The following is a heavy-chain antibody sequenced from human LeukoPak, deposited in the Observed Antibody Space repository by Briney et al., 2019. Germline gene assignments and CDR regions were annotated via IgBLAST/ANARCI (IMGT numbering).Heavy chain of an antibody. CDR3: AKDVTMVRGSTPGYYYMDV. V-gene: IGHV3-43*01. J-gene: IGHJ6*03. CDR2: ISWDGRST. CDR1: GFTFDDYT. D-gene: IGHD3-10*01. Sequence: GGSLRLSCAASGFTFDDYTMHWVRQAPGKGLEWVSLISWDGRSTYYADSVKGRFTISRDNSKNSLYLQMNSLRTEDTALYYCAKDVTMVRGSTPGYYYMDVWGKGTTVTVSS.